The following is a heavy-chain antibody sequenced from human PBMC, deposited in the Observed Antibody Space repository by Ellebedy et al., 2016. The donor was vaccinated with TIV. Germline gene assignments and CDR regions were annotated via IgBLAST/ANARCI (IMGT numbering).Heavy chain of an antibody. J-gene: IGHJ6*02. D-gene: IGHD3-3*01. CDR1: GFTFSSYG. CDR3: ARVEYYDFWSGTSGMDV. V-gene: IGHV3-33*01. CDR2: IWYDGSNK. Sequence: GESLKISXAASGFTFSSYGMHWVRQAPGKGLEWVAVIWYDGSNKYYADSVKGRFTISRDNSKNTLYLQMNSLRAEDTAVYYCARVEYYDFWSGTSGMDVWGQGTTVTVSS.